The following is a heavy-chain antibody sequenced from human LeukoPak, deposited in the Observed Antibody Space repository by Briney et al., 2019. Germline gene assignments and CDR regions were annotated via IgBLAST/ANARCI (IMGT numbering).Heavy chain of an antibody. V-gene: IGHV3-21*01. D-gene: IGHD6-19*01. CDR3: ARDSSGWKHDAFDI. CDR1: GFTFSSYS. J-gene: IGHJ3*02. Sequence: NLGGSLRLSCAASGFTFSSYSMNWVRQAPGKGLEWVSSISNSRSYIYYADSMKGRSTISRDNAKNSLYLQMNSLRAEDTAVYYCARDSSGWKHDAFDIWGQGTMVTVSS. CDR2: ISNSRSYI.